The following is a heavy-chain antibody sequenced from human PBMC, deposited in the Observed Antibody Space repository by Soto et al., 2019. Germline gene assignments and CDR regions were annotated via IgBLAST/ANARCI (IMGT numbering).Heavy chain of an antibody. CDR2: ISGSGGST. Sequence: GGSLRLSCAASGFTFSSYAMSRVRQASGKGLEWVSAISGSGGSTYYADSVKGRFTISRDNSKNTLYLQMNSLRAEDTAVYYCAKDVEAAAVMTNFDYWGQGTLVTVTS. J-gene: IGHJ4*02. V-gene: IGHV3-23*01. CDR3: AKDVEAAAVMTNFDY. D-gene: IGHD6-13*01. CDR1: GFTFSSYA.